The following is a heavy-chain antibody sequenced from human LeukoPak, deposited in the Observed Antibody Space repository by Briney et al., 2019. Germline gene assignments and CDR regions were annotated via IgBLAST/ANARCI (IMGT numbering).Heavy chain of an antibody. CDR3: AKDSTGDHCYSTL. CDR2: ISDSGGST. D-gene: IGHD7-27*01. J-gene: IGHJ2*01. CDR1: GFTFSSYA. V-gene: IGHV3-23*01. Sequence: GGSLRLSCAASGFTFSSYAMSWVRQAPGKGLEWVSAISDSGGSTNYADSVKGRFTISRDNSKNTLYLQMNSLRAEDTAVYYCAKDSTGDHCYSTLWGRASLVSV.